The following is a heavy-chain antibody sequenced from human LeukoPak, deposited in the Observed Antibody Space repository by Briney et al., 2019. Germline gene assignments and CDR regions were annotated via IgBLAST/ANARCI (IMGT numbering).Heavy chain of an antibody. Sequence: PGGSLRLSCAASGFTFSSYSMNWVRQAPGKGLEWVSYISSSSSTIYYADSVKGRFTISRDNAKNSLYLQTNSLRAEDTAVYYCARFTVVTTFDYWGQGTLVTVSS. D-gene: IGHD4-23*01. CDR3: ARFTVVTTFDY. CDR1: GFTFSSYS. J-gene: IGHJ4*02. V-gene: IGHV3-48*04. CDR2: ISSSSSTI.